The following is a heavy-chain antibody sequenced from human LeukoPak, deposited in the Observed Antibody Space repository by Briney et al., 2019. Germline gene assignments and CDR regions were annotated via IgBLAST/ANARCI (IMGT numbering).Heavy chain of an antibody. CDR3: AKDNEDQLSPRATYGLDV. Sequence: PGGSLRLSCAATGLTVSSNYMSWVRQAPGKGLEWVSVFYNGINTYYADSVKGRFTTSRDNSKNTLYLQMNSLRAEDTAVYYCAKDNEDQLSPRATYGLDVWGQGTTVTVSS. D-gene: IGHD2-2*01. CDR2: FYNGINT. V-gene: IGHV3-66*01. J-gene: IGHJ6*02. CDR1: GLTVSSNY.